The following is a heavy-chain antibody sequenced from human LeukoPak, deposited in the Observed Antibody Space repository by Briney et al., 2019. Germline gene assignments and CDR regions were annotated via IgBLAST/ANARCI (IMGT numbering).Heavy chain of an antibody. Sequence: ASVKVSCKSSGSTFTDHYIHWVRQRPGQGLEWMGYIGPHSTFTSSPQEFQGRVTMTRDASMSTAYMELTRLTSDDTAVYYCVREGEGPLSKDFDCWGEGTLITVPS. CDR2: IGPHSTFT. CDR3: VREGEGPLSKDFDC. V-gene: IGHV1-2*02. D-gene: IGHD2/OR15-2a*01. CDR1: GSTFTDHY. J-gene: IGHJ4*02.